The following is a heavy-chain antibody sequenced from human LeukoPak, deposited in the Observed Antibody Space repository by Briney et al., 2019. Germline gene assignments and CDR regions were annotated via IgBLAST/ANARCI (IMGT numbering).Heavy chain of an antibody. CDR2: ISGSGGST. Sequence: PGGSLRLSCAASGFTFSSYAMSWVRQAPGKGLEWVSAISGSGGSTYHADSVKGRFTISRDNSKNTLYLQMNSLRAEDTAVYYCAKDSYPLPYDFWSGYYTSNYWGQGTLVTVSS. V-gene: IGHV3-23*01. CDR1: GFTFSSYA. CDR3: AKDSYPLPYDFWSGYYTSNY. D-gene: IGHD3-3*01. J-gene: IGHJ4*02.